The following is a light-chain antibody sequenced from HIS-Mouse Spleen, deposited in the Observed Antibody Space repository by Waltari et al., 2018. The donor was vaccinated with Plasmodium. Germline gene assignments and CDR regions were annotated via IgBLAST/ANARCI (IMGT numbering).Light chain of an antibody. CDR1: ALPKKY. CDR3: YSTDSSGNHRV. J-gene: IGLJ3*02. Sequence: SYALTQPPSVSVSPGQTARITCSGAALPKKYAYWYQQKSGQAPVLVIYEDSKRPPGIPEGFSGSSSGTMATLTISGAQVEDEADYYCYSTDSSGNHRVFGGGTKLTVL. V-gene: IGLV3-10*01. CDR2: EDS.